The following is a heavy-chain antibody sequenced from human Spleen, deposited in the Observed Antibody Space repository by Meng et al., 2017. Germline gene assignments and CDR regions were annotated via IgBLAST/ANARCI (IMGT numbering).Heavy chain of an antibody. CDR2: IIPILGIA. CDR3: TTDLPFTEGGGITT. V-gene: IGHV1-69*04. J-gene: IGHJ5*02. Sequence: SVKVSCKASGSTFSSYTISWVRQAPGQGLEWMGRIIPILGIANYAQKFQGRVTITADKSTGTAYMELSSLRSKDTAVYYCTTDLPFTEGGGITTWGQGTLVTVSS. CDR1: GSTFSSYT. D-gene: IGHD3-16*01.